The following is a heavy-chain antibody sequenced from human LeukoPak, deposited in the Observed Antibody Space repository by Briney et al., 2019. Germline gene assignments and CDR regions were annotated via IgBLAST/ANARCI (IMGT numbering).Heavy chain of an antibody. CDR3: AKGHTYGMI. J-gene: IGHJ4*02. Sequence: GGSLRLSCAASGFIFSDYYMTWMRQIPGEGLEWVAYISGSGTTMDYAKSVKGRFTISRDNAKDSLYLQMNSLEAGDTAVYYCAKGHTYGMIWGQGTLVSVSS. V-gene: IGHV3-11*01. CDR2: ISGSGTTM. CDR1: GFIFSDYY. D-gene: IGHD2-8*01.